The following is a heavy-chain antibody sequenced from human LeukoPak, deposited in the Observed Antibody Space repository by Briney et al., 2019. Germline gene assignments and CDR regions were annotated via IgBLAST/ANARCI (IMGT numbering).Heavy chain of an antibody. Sequence: PSETLSLTCTVSGGSISNYYWSWIRQPPGKGLEWIGYIYCSGSTNYNPSLKSRVTISVDTSKKQFSLKLSSVTAADTAVYYCAKSYDSSGYYNYWGQGTLVTVSS. J-gene: IGHJ4*02. V-gene: IGHV4-59*01. CDR1: GGSISNYY. D-gene: IGHD3-22*01. CDR3: AKSYDSSGYYNY. CDR2: IYCSGST.